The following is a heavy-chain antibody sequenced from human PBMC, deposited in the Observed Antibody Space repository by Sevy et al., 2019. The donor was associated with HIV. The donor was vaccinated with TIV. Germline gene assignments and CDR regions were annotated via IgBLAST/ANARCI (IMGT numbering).Heavy chain of an antibody. CDR3: ATAPRHMGPFYFDY. J-gene: IGHJ4*02. CDR2: FDPEDGET. D-gene: IGHD3-16*01. Sequence: ASVKVSCKVSGYTLTELSMHWVRQAPGKGLEWMGGFDPEDGETIYAQKFQGRVTMTEDTSTDTAYMELSSLRSEDTAVYYCATAPRHMGPFYFDYWGQGTLVTVSS. CDR1: GYTLTELS. V-gene: IGHV1-24*01.